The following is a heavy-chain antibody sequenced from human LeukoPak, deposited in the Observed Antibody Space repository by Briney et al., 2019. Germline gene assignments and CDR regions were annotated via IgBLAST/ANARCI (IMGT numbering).Heavy chain of an antibody. CDR2: ISYDGSNK. V-gene: IGHV3-30*18. J-gene: IGHJ4*02. D-gene: IGHD6-13*01. CDR3: AKDQEQQLVSGGSDY. CDR1: GFTFSSYG. Sequence: GGSLRLSCAASGFTFSSYGMHWVRQAPGKGLEWLAVISYDGSNKYYADSVKGRFTISRDNSKNTLYLQMNSLRAEDTAVYYCAKDQEQQLVSGGSDYWGQGTLVTVSS.